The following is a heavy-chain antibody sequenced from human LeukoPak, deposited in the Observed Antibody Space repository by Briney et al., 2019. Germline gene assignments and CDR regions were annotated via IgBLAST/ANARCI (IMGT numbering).Heavy chain of an antibody. CDR3: AKGRDFFLDY. V-gene: IGHV3-30*02. J-gene: IGHJ4*02. CDR2: IRFDGSET. Sequence: GGSLRLSRSASGFTFRNFGMHWVRQAPGKGLEWVAFIRFDGSETYYADSVKGRFTFSRDNSKNTLYLQMNSLRTEDTAMYHCAKGRDFFLDYWGQGTLVTVSS. CDR1: GFTFRNFG. D-gene: IGHD2/OR15-2a*01.